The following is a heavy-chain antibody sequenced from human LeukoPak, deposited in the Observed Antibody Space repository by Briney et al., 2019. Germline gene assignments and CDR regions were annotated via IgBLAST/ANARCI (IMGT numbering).Heavy chain of an antibody. CDR3: ARGRGSGHKENWFDP. V-gene: IGHV1-2*02. CDR2: INPNSGGT. CDR1: GYTFTGYY. D-gene: IGHD6-19*01. J-gene: IGHJ5*02. Sequence: ASVKVSCKASGYTFTGYYMHWVRQAPGQGLEWIGWINPNSGGTNYAQKFQGRVTMTRNTSISTAYMELSSLRSEDTAVYYCARGRGSGHKENWFDPWGQGTLVTVSS.